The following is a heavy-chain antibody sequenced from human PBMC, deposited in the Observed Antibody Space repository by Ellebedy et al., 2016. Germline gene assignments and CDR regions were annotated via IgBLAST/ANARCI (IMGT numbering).Heavy chain of an antibody. CDR3: ATSGSYLWADN. D-gene: IGHD1-26*01. CDR1: GGSIRSSRSY. CDR2: VYYSGST. V-gene: IGHV4-39*01. J-gene: IGHJ4*02. Sequence: GSLRLSCTVSGGSIRSSRSYGGWIRQPPGRGLEWIGIVYYSGSTYYNPSLKSRVTVSVDTSKNQFSLKMNSMTDAATAVYYCATSGSYLWADNWGQGTLVTVSS.